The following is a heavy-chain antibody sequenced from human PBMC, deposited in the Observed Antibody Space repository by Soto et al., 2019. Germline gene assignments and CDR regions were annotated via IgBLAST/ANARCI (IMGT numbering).Heavy chain of an antibody. J-gene: IGHJ4*02. V-gene: IGHV4-59*01. CDR3: ARGPPIGFGESHDFDY. Sequence: SETLSLTCTVSGGSISSYYWSWIRQPPGKGLEWIGYIYYSGSTNYNPSLKSRVTISVDTSKNQFSLKLSSVTAADTAVYYCARGPPIGFGESHDFDYWGQGTLVTVSS. CDR1: GGSISSYY. CDR2: IYYSGST. D-gene: IGHD3-10*01.